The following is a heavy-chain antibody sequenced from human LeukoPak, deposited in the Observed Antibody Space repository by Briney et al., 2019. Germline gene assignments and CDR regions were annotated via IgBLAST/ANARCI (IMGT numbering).Heavy chain of an antibody. CDR1: GYTFINYA. D-gene: IGHD3-16*02. CDR3: ARGGPYEYVWGSYRPFDY. J-gene: IGHJ4*02. Sequence: ASVKVSCKASGYTFINYAIHWVRQAPGQRLEWMGRINPNSGGTNYAQKFQGRVTMTRDTSISTAYMELSRLRSDDTAVFYCARGGPYEYVWGSYRPFDYWGQGTLVTVSS. CDR2: INPNSGGT. V-gene: IGHV1-2*06.